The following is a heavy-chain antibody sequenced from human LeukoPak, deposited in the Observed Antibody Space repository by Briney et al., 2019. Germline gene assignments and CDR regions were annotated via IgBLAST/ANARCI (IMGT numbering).Heavy chain of an antibody. CDR1: GYTFTSYY. CDR2: INPSGGST. V-gene: IGHV1-46*01. J-gene: IGHJ4*02. CDR3: HVSWGIVVVRAAIGVGLGDY. Sequence: ASVKVSCKASGYTFTSYYMHWVRQAPGQGLEWMGIINPSGGSTSYAQKFQGRVTMTRDTSTSTVYMELSSLRSEDTAVYYCHVSWGIVVVRAAIGVGLGDYWGQGTLVTVSS. D-gene: IGHD2-2*02.